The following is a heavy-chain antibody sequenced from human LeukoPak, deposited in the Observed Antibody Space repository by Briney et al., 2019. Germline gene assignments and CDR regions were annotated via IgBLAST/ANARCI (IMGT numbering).Heavy chain of an antibody. D-gene: IGHD1-26*01. Sequence: ASVKVSCEASGYTFTSYYMHWVRQAPGQGLEWMGLINPTGGSTGYAQKFQGRVTMTRDMSTSTDYMELSSLRSEDTAIYYCARHNSVGDNVWWFDAWGQGTLVTVSS. J-gene: IGHJ5*02. V-gene: IGHV1-46*01. CDR3: ARHNSVGDNVWWFDA. CDR2: INPTGGST. CDR1: GYTFTSYY.